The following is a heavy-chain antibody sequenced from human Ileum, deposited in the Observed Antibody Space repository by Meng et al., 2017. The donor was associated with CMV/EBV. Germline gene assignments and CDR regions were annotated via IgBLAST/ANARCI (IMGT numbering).Heavy chain of an antibody. V-gene: IGHV1-69*05. CDR1: YA. D-gene: IGHD2-2*02. CDR2: IIPIFGTA. CDR3: ARDRGYCSSTSCYIGGSGWFDP. J-gene: IGHJ5*02. Sequence: YAISWVRQAPGQGHEWMGGIIPIFGTANYAQKFQGRVTITTDESTSTAYMELSSLRSEDTAVYYCARDRGYCSSTSCYIGGSGWFDPWGQGTLVTVSS.